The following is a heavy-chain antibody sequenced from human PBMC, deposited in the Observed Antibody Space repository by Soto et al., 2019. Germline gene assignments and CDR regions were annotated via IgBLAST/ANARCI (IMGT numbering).Heavy chain of an antibody. D-gene: IGHD3-10*01. Sequence: EVYLVESGGGLVEPGRSLRLSCTGSGFPFANFLMSWFRQAPGKGLEWVGFIRSQPYGGTTQYAASVRGRFTISRDDSKEIAYLQMNSLKSEYSGVYYCIGSFPFWGEGTLVTVSS. CDR2: IRSQPYGGTT. CDR3: IGSFPF. J-gene: IGHJ1*01. CDR1: GFPFANFL. V-gene: IGHV3-49*03.